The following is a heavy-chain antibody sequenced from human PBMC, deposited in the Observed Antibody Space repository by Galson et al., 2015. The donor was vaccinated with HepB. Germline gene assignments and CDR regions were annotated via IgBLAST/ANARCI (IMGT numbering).Heavy chain of an antibody. Sequence: SLRLSCAASGFTFSDYYMSWVRQAPGKELEWVSAISGSGGSTYYADSVKGRFAISRDNSKNTLYLQMNSLRAEDTAVYYCAKPKLWYSSGWSYYFDYWGQGTLVTVSS. CDR1: GFTFSDYY. CDR3: AKPKLWYSSGWSYYFDY. J-gene: IGHJ4*02. V-gene: IGHV3-23*01. D-gene: IGHD6-19*01. CDR2: ISGSGGST.